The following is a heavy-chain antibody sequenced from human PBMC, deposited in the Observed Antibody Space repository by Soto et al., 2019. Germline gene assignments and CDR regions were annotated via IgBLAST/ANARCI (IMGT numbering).Heavy chain of an antibody. J-gene: IGHJ6*02. CDR3: ARDGALGENYYDYGMDV. CDR1: GYTFTSYG. CDR2: ISAYNGNT. V-gene: IGHV1-18*01. Sequence: QVQLVQSGAEVKKPGASVKVSCKASGYTFTSYGISWVRQAPGQGLEWMGWISAYNGNTNYAQKLQGRVTMTTDTATSTAYMELRSLRSDDTAVYYCARDGALGENYYDYGMDVWGQGTTVTFAS. D-gene: IGHD3-16*01.